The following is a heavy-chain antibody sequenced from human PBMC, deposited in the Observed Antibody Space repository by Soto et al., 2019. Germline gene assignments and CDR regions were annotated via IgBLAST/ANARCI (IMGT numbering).Heavy chain of an antibody. V-gene: IGHV1-69*13. CDR1: GGTFSSYA. J-gene: IGHJ5*02. Sequence: GASVKVSCKASGGTFSSYAIGWVRQAPGQGLEWMGGIIPIFGTANYAQKFQGRVTITADESTSTAYMELSSLRSEDTAVYYCARGGGSSNWFDPWGQGTLVTVSS. D-gene: IGHD2-15*01. CDR3: ARGGGSSNWFDP. CDR2: IIPIFGTA.